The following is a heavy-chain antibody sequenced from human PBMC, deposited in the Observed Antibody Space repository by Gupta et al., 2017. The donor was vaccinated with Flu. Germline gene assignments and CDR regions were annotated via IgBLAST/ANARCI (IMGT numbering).Heavy chain of an antibody. CDR2: ISSSGGTT. Sequence: EVQLLESGGGLVQPGGSLRIACAASGFTFRDYAIIWVRQAPGKGLEWVSAISSSGGTTYYAGSVKGRFTISRDNSKNTVYVQMNSLRVEDTALYFCAKRVVDTGTATFDYWGQGTLVTVSS. V-gene: IGHV3-23*01. J-gene: IGHJ4*02. CDR3: AKRVVDTGTATFDY. CDR1: GFTFRDYA. D-gene: IGHD5-18*01.